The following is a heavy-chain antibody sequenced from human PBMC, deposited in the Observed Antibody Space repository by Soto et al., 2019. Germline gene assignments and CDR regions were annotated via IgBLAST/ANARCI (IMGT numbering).Heavy chain of an antibody. Sequence: QVQLVESGGGVVQPGRSLRLSCAASGFTFSSYGMHWVRQAPGKGLEWVAVISYDGSNKYYADSVKGRFTISRDNSKNTLYLQMNSLRAEDTAVYYCAKDPTRLFGSGDYYSRADIWGQGTMVTVSS. V-gene: IGHV3-30*18. CDR2: ISYDGSNK. CDR3: AKDPTRLFGSGDYYSRADI. CDR1: GFTFSSYG. J-gene: IGHJ3*02. D-gene: IGHD4-17*01.